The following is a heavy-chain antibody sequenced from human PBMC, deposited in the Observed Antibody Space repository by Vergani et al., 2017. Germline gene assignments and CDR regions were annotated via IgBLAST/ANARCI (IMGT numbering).Heavy chain of an antibody. V-gene: IGHV3-23*01. CDR1: GFTFSTYA. D-gene: IGHD3-10*01. J-gene: IGHJ4*02. Sequence: EVQLLESGGGLVQPGGSLRLSCAASGFTFSTYAMNWVRQAPGKGLEWVSAMSGSGGSTYYADSVKGRFTISRDNSKNTLYLQMNSLRAEDTAVYYCAKDHITMPFWYFDFWGQGTLVTVSS. CDR3: AKDHITMPFWYFDF. CDR2: MSGSGGST.